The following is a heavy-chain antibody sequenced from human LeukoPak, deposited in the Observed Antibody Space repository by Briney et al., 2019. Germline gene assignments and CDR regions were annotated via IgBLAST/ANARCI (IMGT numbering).Heavy chain of an antibody. D-gene: IGHD4-17*01. Sequence: GGSLRLSRAASGFTVSSNYMSWVRQAPGKGLEWVSAISGSGGSTYYADSVKGRFTISRDNSKNTLYLQMNSLRAEDTAVYYCAKVSSTVTTPFYFDYWGQGTLVTVSS. CDR2: ISGSGGST. J-gene: IGHJ4*02. CDR1: GFTVSSNY. V-gene: IGHV3-23*01. CDR3: AKVSSTVTTPFYFDY.